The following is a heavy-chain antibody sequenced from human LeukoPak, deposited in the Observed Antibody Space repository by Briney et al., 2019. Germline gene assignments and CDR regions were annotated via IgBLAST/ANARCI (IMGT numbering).Heavy chain of an antibody. CDR2: IRSKLNNYAT. J-gene: IGHJ4*02. D-gene: IGHD6-13*01. CDR1: GFIFSDST. Sequence: GESLKLSCAASGFIFSDSTMHWVRQAPGKGLEWVGRIRSKLNNYATAYAASVEGRFTISRDESKNTAYLQMNSLKTEDTAVYYRLRQISTADNCWGQGTLVTVSS. V-gene: IGHV3-73*01. CDR3: LRQISTADNC.